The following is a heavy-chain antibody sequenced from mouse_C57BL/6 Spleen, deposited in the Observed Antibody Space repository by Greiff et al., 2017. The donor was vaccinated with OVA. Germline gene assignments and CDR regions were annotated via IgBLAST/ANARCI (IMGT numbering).Heavy chain of an antibody. V-gene: IGHV1-22*01. CDR2: INPNNGGT. CDR1: GYTFTDYN. J-gene: IGHJ2*01. CDR3: ARSGLWNYGDY. D-gene: IGHD1-1*01. Sequence: VQLQQSGPELVKPGASVKMSCKASGYTFTDYNMHWVKQSHGKSLEWLGYINPNNGGTSSNQKFKCKATLTVNTSSSTAYMELRSLTSEDSAVYYCARSGLWNYGDYWGQGTTLTVSS.